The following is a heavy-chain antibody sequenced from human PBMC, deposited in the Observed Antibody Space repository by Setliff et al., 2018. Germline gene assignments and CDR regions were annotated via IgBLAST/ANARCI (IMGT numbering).Heavy chain of an antibody. CDR2: INPSGGLT. CDR1: GYTLTNYY. V-gene: IGHV1-46*01. Sequence: ASVKVSCKASGYTLTNYYMHWVRQAPGQGLEWMGIINPSGGLTRYAQKFQGKVTMTRDTSTSTVYMELSSLRSEDTAVYFCARATRDSDGWYYEYSWFDPWGQGTLVTVSS. J-gene: IGHJ5*02. CDR3: ARATRDSDGWYYEYSWFDP. D-gene: IGHD6-19*01.